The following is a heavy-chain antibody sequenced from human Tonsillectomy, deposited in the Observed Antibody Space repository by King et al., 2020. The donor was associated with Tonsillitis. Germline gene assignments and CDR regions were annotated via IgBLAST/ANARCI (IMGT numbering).Heavy chain of an antibody. CDR2: IYHSVST. CDR1: GGSISSSNW. J-gene: IGHJ3*02. V-gene: IGHV4-4*02. D-gene: IGHD3-22*01. CDR3: ARNYYDSSGYYFDAFDI. Sequence: QLQESGPGLVKPSGTLSLTCAVSGGSISSSNWWSWVRQPPGKGLEWIGEIYHSVSTNYNPSLKRRVTISVDKSKNQFSLKLRSVTAAYTAVYYCARNYYDSSGYYFDAFDIWGQGTMVTVSS.